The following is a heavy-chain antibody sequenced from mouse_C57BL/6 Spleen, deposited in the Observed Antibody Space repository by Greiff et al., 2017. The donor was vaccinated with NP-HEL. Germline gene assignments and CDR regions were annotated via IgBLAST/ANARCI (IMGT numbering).Heavy chain of an antibody. V-gene: IGHV6-6*01. CDR1: GFTFSDAW. D-gene: IGHD2-3*01. CDR3: TSLDGYYDWDGYAMDY. Sequence: EVKVEESGGGLVQPGGSMKLSCAASGFTFSDAWMDWVRQSPEKGLEWVAEIRNKANNHATYYAESVKGRFTISRDDYKSSVYLQMNSLRAEDTGIYYCTSLDGYYDWDGYAMDYWGQGTSVTVSS. J-gene: IGHJ4*01. CDR2: IRNKANNHAT.